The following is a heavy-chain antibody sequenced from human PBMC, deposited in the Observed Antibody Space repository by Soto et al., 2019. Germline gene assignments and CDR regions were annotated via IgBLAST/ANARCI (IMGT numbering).Heavy chain of an antibody. CDR1: GFTFSDYA. CDR2: INSDGAT. Sequence: EVQLLESGGGLVQPGGSLRLSCAASGFTFSDYAMSWVRQAPGKGLEWVSVINSDGATYYADSVQGRFSISRDNSKSTLCLQMNSLSLEDTAIYYCASRPRGSVAGTLDSWGQGSLVTVS. J-gene: IGHJ5*01. D-gene: IGHD6-19*01. CDR3: ASRPRGSVAGTLDS. V-gene: IGHV3-23*01.